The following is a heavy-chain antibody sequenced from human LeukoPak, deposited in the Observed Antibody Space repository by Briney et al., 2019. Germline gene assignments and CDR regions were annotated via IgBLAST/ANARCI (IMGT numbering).Heavy chain of an antibody. CDR1: GFTFNRHA. J-gene: IGHJ4*02. CDR3: ARPIEYCSSTSCRHRNDEGGYFDF. V-gene: IGHV3-30*01. CDR2: ISYDGSNQ. Sequence: QPGGSLRLSCAASGFTFNRHAMHWVRQAPGKGLEWVAVISYDGSNQYYADSVKGRFTISRDNSKNTLSLELNSLTGEDTAVYYCARPIEYCSSTSCRHRNDEGGYFDFWGQGSLVTVSS. D-gene: IGHD2-2*01.